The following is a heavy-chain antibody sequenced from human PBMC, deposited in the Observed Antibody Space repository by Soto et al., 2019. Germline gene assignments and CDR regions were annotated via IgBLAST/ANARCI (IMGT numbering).Heavy chain of an antibody. CDR1: GFTFRSYA. J-gene: IGHJ4*02. CDR2: VTDSGGST. Sequence: GGSLRLSCAASGFTFRSYAMTWVRQAPGKGLEWVSSVTDSGGSTHYADSVKGRFTISRDNSKNTLYLQMTSLRAEDTAIYYCAKGLRIAAAGNLGFFDYWGQGALVTVSS. CDR3: AKGLRIAAAGNLGFFDY. D-gene: IGHD6-25*01. V-gene: IGHV3-23*01.